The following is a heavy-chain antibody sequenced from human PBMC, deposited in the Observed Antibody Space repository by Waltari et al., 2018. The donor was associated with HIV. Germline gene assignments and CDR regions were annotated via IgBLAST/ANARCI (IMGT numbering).Heavy chain of an antibody. Sequence: QVQLQESGPGLVKPSETLSLTCTVSGGSISSYYWSWLRPPPGKGLEWIGYIYYSGSTNYNPSLKSRVTISVDTSKNQFSLKLSSVTAADTAVYYCARVGQNRYSGSSYYFDYWGQGTLVTVSS. CDR1: GGSISSYY. J-gene: IGHJ4*02. V-gene: IGHV4-59*01. CDR2: IYYSGST. D-gene: IGHD1-26*01. CDR3: ARVGQNRYSGSSYYFDY.